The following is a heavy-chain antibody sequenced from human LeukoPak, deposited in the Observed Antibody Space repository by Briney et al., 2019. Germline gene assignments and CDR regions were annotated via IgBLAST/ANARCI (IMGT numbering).Heavy chain of an antibody. CDR3: ARDWGTMYSSSWYPLFDY. D-gene: IGHD6-13*01. CDR1: GYTFTSYA. J-gene: IGHJ4*02. Sequence: ASVKVSCKASGYTFTSYAMHWVRQAPGQRLEWMGWINAGNGNTKYSQKFQGRVTITRDTSASTAYMELSSLRSEDTAVYYCARDWGTMYSSSWYPLFDYWGQGTLVTVSS. V-gene: IGHV1-3*01. CDR2: INAGNGNT.